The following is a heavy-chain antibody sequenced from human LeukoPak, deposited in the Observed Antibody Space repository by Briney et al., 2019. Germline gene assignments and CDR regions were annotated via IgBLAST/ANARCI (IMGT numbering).Heavy chain of an antibody. Sequence: SGGSLRLSCAASGFTFSSYPMSWVRQAPGQGLERVSAIRGSGGDTYYADSVKGRFTISRDNSKNTLYLQMNSLRVEDTAIYYCAKGNFYILDSWGQGTLVTVSS. V-gene: IGHV3-23*01. CDR2: IRGSGGDT. D-gene: IGHD1-7*01. CDR3: AKGNFYILDS. J-gene: IGHJ4*02. CDR1: GFTFSSYP.